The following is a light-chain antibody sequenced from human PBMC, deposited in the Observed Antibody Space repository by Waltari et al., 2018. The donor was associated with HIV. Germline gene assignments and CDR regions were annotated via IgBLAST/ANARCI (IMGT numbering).Light chain of an antibody. J-gene: IGKJ2*01. Sequence: DIVMTQSPDSLAVSLGARGTINCKSSQSVLYSSNNKSYLTWYQQKPGQPPKLLIYWASTRESGVPDRFNGSGSGTDFTLTISSLQAEDVAVYYCQQYFSTPYTFGQGTKLEIK. CDR1: QSVLYSSNNKSY. V-gene: IGKV4-1*01. CDR2: WAS. CDR3: QQYFSTPYT.